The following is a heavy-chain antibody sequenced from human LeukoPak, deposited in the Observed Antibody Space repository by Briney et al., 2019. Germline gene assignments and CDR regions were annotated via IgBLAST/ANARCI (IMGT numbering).Heavy chain of an antibody. J-gene: IGHJ4*02. CDR2: VNPNNGDT. V-gene: IGHV1-2*02. CDR3: ARDTRVTNGDY. Sequence: ASVKVSCKXSGYTFTGYYIHWVQQAPGQGLERVGLVNPNNGDTKYAQKFQGRVTMTRDTSVSTAYMELSRLTSDDTAVYYCARDTRVTNGDYWGQGTLVTVSS. CDR1: GYTFTGYY. D-gene: IGHD2-15*01.